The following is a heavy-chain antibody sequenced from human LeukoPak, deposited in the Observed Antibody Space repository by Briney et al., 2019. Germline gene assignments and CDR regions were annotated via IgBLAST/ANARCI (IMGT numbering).Heavy chain of an antibody. J-gene: IGHJ4*02. D-gene: IGHD4-17*01. CDR2: IWYDGSNK. CDR3: ARDRGGTVTRALDY. CDR1: GFTFSSDG. Sequence: GRSLRLSCAASGFTFSSDGMRWVRQAPGKGLEWVAVIWYDGSNKYYADSVKGRFTISRDNSKNTLYLQMNSLRAEDTAVYYCARDRGGTVTRALDYWGQGTLVTVSS. V-gene: IGHV3-33*01.